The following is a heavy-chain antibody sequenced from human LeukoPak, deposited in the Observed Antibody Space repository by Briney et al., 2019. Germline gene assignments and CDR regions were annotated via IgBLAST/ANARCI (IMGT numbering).Heavy chain of an antibody. Sequence: SETLSLTCTVSGGSIRSSSYYWGWIRQPPGKGLEWIGSIYYSGSTYYNPSLKSRVTISVDTSKNQFSLKLSSVTAADTAVYYCARLHRFIAAARMNWFDPWGQGTLVTVSS. CDR1: GGSIRSSSYY. J-gene: IGHJ5*02. CDR3: ARLHRFIAAARMNWFDP. D-gene: IGHD6-13*01. V-gene: IGHV4-39*01. CDR2: IYYSGST.